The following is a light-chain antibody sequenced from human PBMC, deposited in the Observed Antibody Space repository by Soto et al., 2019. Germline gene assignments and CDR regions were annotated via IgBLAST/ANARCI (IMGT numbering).Light chain of an antibody. Sequence: DIPMTQSPSSLSASVGDRVTITCRASQSISSYLNWYQQKPGKAPKLLIYAASSLQSGVPSRFSGSGSGTDFTLTISSLQPKDFATYYCQQSYSTPRTFGGGTKVEIK. CDR1: QSISSY. J-gene: IGKJ4*01. CDR3: QQSYSTPRT. CDR2: AAS. V-gene: IGKV1-39*01.